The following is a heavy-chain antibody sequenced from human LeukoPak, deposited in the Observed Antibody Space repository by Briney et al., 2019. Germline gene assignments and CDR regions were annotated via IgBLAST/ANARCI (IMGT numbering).Heavy chain of an antibody. V-gene: IGHV4-39*07. CDR2: INHSGST. Sequence: SETLSLTCTFSGGSISSSGYYWGWIRQPPGKGLEWIGEINHSGSTNYNPSLKSRVTISVDTSKNQFSLKLSSVTAADTAVYYCARKSRIAVAGTSRPQSGYYYGMDVWGQGTTVTVSS. D-gene: IGHD6-19*01. CDR1: GGSISSSGYY. CDR3: ARKSRIAVAGTSRPQSGYYYGMDV. J-gene: IGHJ6*02.